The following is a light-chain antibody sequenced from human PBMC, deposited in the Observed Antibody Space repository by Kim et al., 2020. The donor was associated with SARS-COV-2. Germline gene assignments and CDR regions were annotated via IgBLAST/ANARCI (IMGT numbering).Light chain of an antibody. CDR2: EGS. CDR3: CSYAGSRTCV. V-gene: IGLV2-23*01. CDR1: SSDVGSYNL. J-gene: IGLJ3*02. Sequence: QSALTQPASVSGSPGQSITISCTGTSSDVGSYNLVSWYQQHPGKAPKLMIYEGSKRPSGVSDRFSGSKSANTASLTISGLKAEDEADYHCCSYAGSRTCVFGAGTKLTVL.